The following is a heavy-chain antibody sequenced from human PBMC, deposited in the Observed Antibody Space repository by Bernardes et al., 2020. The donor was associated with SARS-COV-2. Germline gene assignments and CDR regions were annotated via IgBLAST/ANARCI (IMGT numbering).Heavy chain of an antibody. J-gene: IGHJ1*01. V-gene: IGHV3-33*03. CDR1: GLTFSSYG. Sequence: GGPLRLSCAASGLTFSSYGMHWVRQPPGKGLEWVDFIWYDGSNNYYAAAARGRFTITRDSAQNSVHLQMNSLRAEDTAVYYCVRSVGGGDCLWGQGTLVTVSS. D-gene: IGHD2-21*02. CDR2: IWYDGSNN. CDR3: VRSVGGGDCL.